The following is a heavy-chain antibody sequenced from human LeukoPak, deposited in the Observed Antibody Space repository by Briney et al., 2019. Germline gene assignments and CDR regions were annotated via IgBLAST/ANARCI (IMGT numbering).Heavy chain of an antibody. D-gene: IGHD2-2*01. V-gene: IGHV3-23*01. CDR2: ISGSGGST. CDR1: GFTFSSYA. J-gene: IGHJ5*02. CDR3: AKVSVVVPAAPGNWFDP. Sequence: GGSLRLSCAASGFTFSSYAMSWVRQAPGKGLEWVSAISGSGGSTYYADSVKGRFTISRDNSKNTLYLQMNSLRAEDTAVYYCAKVSVVVPAAPGNWFDPWGQGTLVTVSS.